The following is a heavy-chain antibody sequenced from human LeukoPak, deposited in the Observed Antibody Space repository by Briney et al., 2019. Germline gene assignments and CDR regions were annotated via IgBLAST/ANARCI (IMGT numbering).Heavy chain of an antibody. CDR3: ARLQPPRDYYYMDV. Sequence: SETLSLTCTVSGGSISSSSYYWGWIRQPPGKGLEWIGSIYYSGSTYYNPSLKRRVTISVDTSKNQFSLKLSSVTAADTAVYYCARLQPPRDYYYMDVWGKGTTVTVSS. CDR2: IYYSGST. D-gene: IGHD5-18*01. V-gene: IGHV4-39*01. J-gene: IGHJ6*03. CDR1: GGSISSSSYY.